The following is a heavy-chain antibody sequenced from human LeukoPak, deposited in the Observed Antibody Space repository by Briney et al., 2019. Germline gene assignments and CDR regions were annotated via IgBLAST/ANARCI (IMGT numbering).Heavy chain of an antibody. J-gene: IGHJ4*02. Sequence: SVKVSCKASGGTFSSYAISWVRQAPGQGLEWMGGIIPIFGTANYAQKFQGRVTITTDESTSTAYMELSSLRSEDTAVYYCASWYSGSYYALDYWGQGTLVTVSS. CDR3: ASWYSGSYYALDY. D-gene: IGHD1-26*01. CDR2: IIPIFGTA. V-gene: IGHV1-69*05. CDR1: GGTFSSYA.